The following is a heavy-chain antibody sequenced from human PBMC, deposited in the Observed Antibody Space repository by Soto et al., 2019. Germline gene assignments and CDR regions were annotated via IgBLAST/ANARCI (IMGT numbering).Heavy chain of an antibody. J-gene: IGHJ3*02. CDR1: GFTFTSYA. V-gene: IGHV3-23*01. CDR3: ARVIAAAASKAFDI. D-gene: IGHD6-13*01. CDR2: ISVSGDRT. Sequence: SGGSLRLSCAASGFTFTSYAMCWVRQAPGKGLEWVSSISVSGDRTFYADSVKGRFTISRDNSRNTLHLQMNSLRAEDTAVYYCARVIAAAASKAFDIWGQGTMVTVSS.